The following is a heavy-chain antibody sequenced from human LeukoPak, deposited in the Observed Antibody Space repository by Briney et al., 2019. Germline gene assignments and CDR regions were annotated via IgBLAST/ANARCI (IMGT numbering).Heavy chain of an antibody. J-gene: IGHJ4*02. V-gene: IGHV1-24*01. CDR2: FDPEDGAT. CDR3: ATAWGVVTPYYFDY. Sequence: ASVKVSCKVSGYTLTELSMHWVRQAPGKGLEWMGGFDPEDGATIYAQKFQGRVTMTEETSTDTAYMELSSLRSEDTAVYYCATAWGVVTPYYFDYWGQGTLVTVSS. D-gene: IGHD3-3*01. CDR1: GYTLTELS.